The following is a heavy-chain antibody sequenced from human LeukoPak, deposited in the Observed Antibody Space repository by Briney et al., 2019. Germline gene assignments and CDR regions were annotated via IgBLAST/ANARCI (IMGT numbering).Heavy chain of an antibody. CDR1: GGSISSGSYY. CDR3: ARLYYDILTGYCYFDY. V-gene: IGHV4-61*02. J-gene: IGHJ4*02. D-gene: IGHD3-9*01. CDR2: IYTSGST. Sequence: SETLSLTCTVSGGSISSGSYYWSWIRQPAGKGLEWIGRIYTSGSTNYNPSLKSRVTISVDTSKNQFSLKLSSVTAADTAVYYCARLYYDILTGYCYFDYWGQGTLVTVSS.